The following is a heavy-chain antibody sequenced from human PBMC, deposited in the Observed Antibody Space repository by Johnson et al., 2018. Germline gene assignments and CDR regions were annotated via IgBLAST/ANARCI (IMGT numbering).Heavy chain of an antibody. CDR3: ALSGSYFLHYYYGMDV. Sequence: VQLQESGGGVVQPGRSLRLSCAASGFTFSSYAMSWVRQAPGKGLEWVSAISGSGGSTYYADSVKGRFTISRDNSKNSLYLQMNSLRAEDTALYYCALSGSYFLHYYYGMDVWGQGTTVTVSS. J-gene: IGHJ6*02. CDR2: ISGSGGST. V-gene: IGHV3-23*01. D-gene: IGHD3-10*01. CDR1: GFTFSSYA.